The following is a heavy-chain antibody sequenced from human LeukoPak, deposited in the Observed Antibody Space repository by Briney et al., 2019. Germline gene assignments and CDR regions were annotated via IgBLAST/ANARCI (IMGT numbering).Heavy chain of an antibody. D-gene: IGHD3-10*01. CDR3: ARDRGNSHYYNMDV. V-gene: IGHV3-30-3*01. CDR2: ISYDGSKK. CDR1: GFTFSTFS. Sequence: GGSLRLSCAASGFTFSTFSMYWVRQAPGKGLEWVAVISYDGSKKYYADSVKGRFTISRDNSRNTLYLQMNSLRVEDTAVFYCARDRGNSHYYNMDVWGQGTTVTVSS. J-gene: IGHJ6*02.